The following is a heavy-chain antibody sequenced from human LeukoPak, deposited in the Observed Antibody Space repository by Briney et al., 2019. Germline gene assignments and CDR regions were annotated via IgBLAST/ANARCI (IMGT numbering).Heavy chain of an antibody. Sequence: GGSPRLSCGASGFTFSNYAMNWVRQAPGEGLEWVSSISGSSSHTYYADSLKGRFTISRDNARNSLYLQLNSLRADDTAVYYCATDSPVAGSKALDYWGQGTLVTVSS. CDR3: ATDSPVAGSKALDY. J-gene: IGHJ4*02. D-gene: IGHD6-19*01. CDR1: GFTFSNYA. V-gene: IGHV3-21*01. CDR2: ISGSSSHT.